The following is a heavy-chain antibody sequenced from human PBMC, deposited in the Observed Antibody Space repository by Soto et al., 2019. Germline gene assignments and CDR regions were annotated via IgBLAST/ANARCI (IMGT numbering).Heavy chain of an antibody. J-gene: IGHJ4*02. CDR3: AKGVSSSYLLDY. D-gene: IGHD3-22*01. CDR2: ISVSGGST. Sequence: GGCLRLSCAASGFTFSSSSMSWVRQAPGKGLEWVSAISVSGGSTNYADSVKGRFTISRDNSKNTLYLQMNTLRAEDTAVHYCAKGVSSSYLLDYWGQGSLVTVSS. CDR1: GFTFSSSS. V-gene: IGHV3-23*01.